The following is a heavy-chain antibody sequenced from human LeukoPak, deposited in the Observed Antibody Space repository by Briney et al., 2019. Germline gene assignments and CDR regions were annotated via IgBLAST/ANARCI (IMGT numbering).Heavy chain of an antibody. Sequence: GGSLRLSCAASGFTVSSNYMSWVRQAPGKGLEWVSVIYSGGSTCYADSVKGRFTISRDNSKNTLYLQMNSLRAEDTAVYYCASLRRITYFDYWGQGTLVTVPS. J-gene: IGHJ4*02. CDR2: IYSGGST. V-gene: IGHV3-53*01. CDR1: GFTVSSNY. D-gene: IGHD3-16*01. CDR3: ASLRRITYFDY.